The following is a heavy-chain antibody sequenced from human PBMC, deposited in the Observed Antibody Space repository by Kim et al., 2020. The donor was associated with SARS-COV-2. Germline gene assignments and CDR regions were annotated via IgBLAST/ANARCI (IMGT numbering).Heavy chain of an antibody. D-gene: IGHD3-9*01. CDR2: IYYSGST. J-gene: IGHJ4*02. CDR3: ARSSLVLRYFDWSYLGYFGD. Sequence: SETLSLTCTVSGGSISSSSYYWGWIRQPPGKGLEWIGSIYYSGSTYYNPSLKSRVTISVDTSKNQFSLKLSSVTAADTAVYYCARSSLVLRYFDWSYLGYFGDGGQGTLVTVSS. V-gene: IGHV4-39*01. CDR1: GGSISSSSYY.